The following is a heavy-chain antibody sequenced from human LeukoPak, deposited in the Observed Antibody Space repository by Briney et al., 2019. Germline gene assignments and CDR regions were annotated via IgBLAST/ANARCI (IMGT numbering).Heavy chain of an antibody. Sequence: KPSETLSVTCTASGGTISSSSADWGLMRQPPGKGLGWIGSNYYSKNTYSTPSLKSRVTISADTSKHQFSLTLGSVSATDTAVYYCVSPRGFSYGYFDYWGQGTLVTVSS. CDR2: NYYSKNT. CDR3: VSPRGFSYGYFDY. D-gene: IGHD5-18*01. CDR1: GGTISSSSAD. V-gene: IGHV4-39*01. J-gene: IGHJ4*02.